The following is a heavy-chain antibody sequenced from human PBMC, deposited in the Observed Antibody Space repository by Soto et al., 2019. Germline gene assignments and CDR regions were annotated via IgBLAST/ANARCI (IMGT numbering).Heavy chain of an antibody. Sequence: PSETLSLTCTVSDGSISNFYWSWIRQPPGKGLEWIGYISSSGNTNYNPSLKSRVSISVDTSKNQFSLNLTSVTAADTAVYYCARAPMVLTRSYCDSSGQGNTVNVSP. CDR3: ARAPMVLTRSYCDS. J-gene: IGHJ4*02. CDR2: ISSSGNT. D-gene: IGHD3-22*01. CDR1: DGSISNFY. V-gene: IGHV4-59*01.